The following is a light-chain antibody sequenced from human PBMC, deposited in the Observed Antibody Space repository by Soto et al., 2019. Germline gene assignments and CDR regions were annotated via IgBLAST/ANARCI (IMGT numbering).Light chain of an antibody. J-gene: IGLJ3*02. CDR3: GAWVDSLNGPL. CDR2: EVS. Sequence: QSALTQPPSASGSPGQSVTISCTGTSSDVGGYNYVSWYQQHPGKAPKLMIYEVSKRPSGVPDRFSGSKSGNTASLTVSGLQAEDEADYYCGAWVDSLNGPLFGGGTKVTVL. CDR1: SSDVGGYNY. V-gene: IGLV2-8*01.